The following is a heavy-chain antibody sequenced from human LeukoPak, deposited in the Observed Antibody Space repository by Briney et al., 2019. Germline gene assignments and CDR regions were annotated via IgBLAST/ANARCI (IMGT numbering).Heavy chain of an antibody. Sequence: PSETLSLTCTVSGGSISSYYWSWIRQPPGKGLEWIGYIYYSGSTNYNPSHRSRVTISVDTSKNQFSLKLSSVTAADTAVYYCARSGIDFWSGYSQFDYWGQGTLVTVSS. CDR2: IYYSGST. CDR3: ARSGIDFWSGYSQFDY. D-gene: IGHD3-3*01. CDR1: GGSISSYY. V-gene: IGHV4-59*01. J-gene: IGHJ4*02.